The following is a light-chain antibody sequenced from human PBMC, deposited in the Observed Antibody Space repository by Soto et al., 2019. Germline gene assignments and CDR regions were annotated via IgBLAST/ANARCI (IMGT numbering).Light chain of an antibody. J-gene: IGKJ1*01. CDR1: QSVRSH. CDR3: QQYNSYSWT. Sequence: IVMTQSPATLSVSPGEGVTLSCRASQSVRSHLAWYQQKPGQPPRLLIYGASTRATGIPARFSGSGFGTEFTLTISSLQPDDFATYYCQQYNSYSWTFGQGTKVDNK. CDR2: GAS. V-gene: IGKV3-15*01.